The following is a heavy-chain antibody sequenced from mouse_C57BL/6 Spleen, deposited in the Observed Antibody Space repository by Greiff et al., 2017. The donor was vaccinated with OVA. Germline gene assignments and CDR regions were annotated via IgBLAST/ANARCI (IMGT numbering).Heavy chain of an antibody. CDR2: ISSGSSTI. CDR3: ARSYYDYDWYFDV. D-gene: IGHD2-4*01. J-gene: IGHJ1*03. V-gene: IGHV5-17*01. CDR1: GFTFSDYG. Sequence: EVQRVESGGGLVKPGGSLKLSCAASGFTFSDYGMHWVRQAPEKGLEWVAYISSGSSTIYYADTVKGRFTISRDNAKNTLFLQMTSLRSEDTAMYYCARSYYDYDWYFDVWGTGTTVTVSS.